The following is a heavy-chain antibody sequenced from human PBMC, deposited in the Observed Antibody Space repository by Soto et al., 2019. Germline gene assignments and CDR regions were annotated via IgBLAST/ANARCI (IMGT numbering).Heavy chain of an antibody. J-gene: IGHJ4*02. D-gene: IGHD6-13*01. CDR1: GFTFSSYG. V-gene: IGHV3-30*18. CDR2: ISYDGSNK. CDR3: AKELGIAAEPDY. Sequence: QVQLVESGGGVVQPGRSLRLSCAASGFTFSSYGMQWVRQAPGKGLEWVAVISYDGSNKYYADSVKGRFTISRDNSKNTLYLQMNSLRAEDTAVYYCAKELGIAAEPDYWGQGTLVTVCS.